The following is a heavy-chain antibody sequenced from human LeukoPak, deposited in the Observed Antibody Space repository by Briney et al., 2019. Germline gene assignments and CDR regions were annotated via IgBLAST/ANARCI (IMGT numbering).Heavy chain of an antibody. J-gene: IGHJ4*02. Sequence: SVKVSCKASGGTFSSYAISWVRQAPGQGLEWMGRIIPILGIANYAQKFQGRVTITADKSTSTAYMELSSLRSEDTAAYYCARGYNWNYVRYFDYWGQGTLVTVSS. CDR2: IIPILGIA. D-gene: IGHD1-7*01. V-gene: IGHV1-69*04. CDR1: GGTFSSYA. CDR3: ARGYNWNYVRYFDY.